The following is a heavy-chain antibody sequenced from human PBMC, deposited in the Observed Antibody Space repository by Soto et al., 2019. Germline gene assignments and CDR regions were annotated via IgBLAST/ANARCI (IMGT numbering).Heavy chain of an antibody. D-gene: IGHD2-15*01. V-gene: IGHV1-2*04. CDR3: ARGRVADFASFDP. J-gene: IGHJ5*02. CDR2: INPNSGGT. CDR1: GYTFTGYY. Sequence: GASVKVSCKASGYTFTGYYMHWVRQAPGQGLEWMGWINPNSGGTNYAQKFQGWVTMTRDTSISTAYMELSRLRSDDTAVYYCARGRVADFASFDPWGKGTLVTVSS.